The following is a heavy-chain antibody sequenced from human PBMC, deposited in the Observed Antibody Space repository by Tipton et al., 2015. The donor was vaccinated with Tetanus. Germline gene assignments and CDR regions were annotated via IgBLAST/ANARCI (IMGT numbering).Heavy chain of an antibody. CDR2: IYHSGST. D-gene: IGHD3-22*01. V-gene: IGHV4-30-2*01. CDR1: GGSISSGGYS. Sequence: TLSLTCTVSGGSISSGGYSWSWIRQPPGKGLEWIGYIYHSGSTYYNPSLKSRVTISVDRSKNQFSLKLSSVTAADTAVYYCARVDDSSGYYPSNWYFVLWGRGPLVTVSS. J-gene: IGHJ2*01. CDR3: ARVDDSSGYYPSNWYFVL.